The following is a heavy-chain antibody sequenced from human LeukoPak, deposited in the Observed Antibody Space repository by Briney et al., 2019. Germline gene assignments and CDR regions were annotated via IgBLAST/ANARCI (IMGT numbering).Heavy chain of an antibody. V-gene: IGHV3-23*01. J-gene: IGHJ6*03. CDR3: AKDTGSYCSGGSCYSAKGGYYYYYYMDV. CDR2: ISGSGGST. D-gene: IGHD2-15*01. Sequence: PTGGSLRLSCAASGFTFSSYAMSWVRQAPGKGLEWVSAISGSGGSTYYADSVKGRFTISRDNSKNTLYLQMNSLRAEDTAVYYCAKDTGSYCSGGSCYSAKGGYYYYYYMDVWGKGTTVTVSS. CDR1: GFTFSSYA.